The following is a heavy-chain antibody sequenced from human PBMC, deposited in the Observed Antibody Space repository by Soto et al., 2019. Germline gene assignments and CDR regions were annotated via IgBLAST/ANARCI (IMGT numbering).Heavy chain of an antibody. CDR1: GDIFSNYG. CDR3: ASVIAVDRFEF. V-gene: IGHV1-69*01. D-gene: IGHD6-19*01. CDR2: IVPLSGIA. Sequence: QVQLVQSGAEVKKPGSSVKVSCKASGDIFSNYGLSWVRQAPGQGLECVGGIVPLSGIAKYAQKFQGRVTITADESTSTTYMELTNLQSDDTAIFFCASVIAVDRFEFWGQGTLVTVSS. J-gene: IGHJ4*02.